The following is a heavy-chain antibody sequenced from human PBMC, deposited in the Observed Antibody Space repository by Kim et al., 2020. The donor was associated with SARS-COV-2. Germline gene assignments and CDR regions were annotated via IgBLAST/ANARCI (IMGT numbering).Heavy chain of an antibody. V-gene: IGHV3-7*01. J-gene: IGHJ4*02. D-gene: IGHD3-10*01. Sequence: EKYDGASVRRRFTISRDNAKASLYLQMDSLRIEDTAVYYCVRDTAYYRLDYWGQGTLVTVSS. CDR2: EK. CDR3: VRDTAYYRLDY.